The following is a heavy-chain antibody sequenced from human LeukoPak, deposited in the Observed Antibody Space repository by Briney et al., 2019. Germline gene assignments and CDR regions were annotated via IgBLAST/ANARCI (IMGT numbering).Heavy chain of an antibody. V-gene: IGHV3-64D*09. Sequence: GGSLTLSCAASGFTFSSYAMHWVRQAPGKGLEYVSGINDNGGRTHYGDSLKGRFTISRDNSKNTLYLQMSTLRAEDTAVYYCVKDLSGRYTFDYWGQGTLVTVSS. J-gene: IGHJ4*02. CDR3: VKDLSGRYTFDY. D-gene: IGHD1-26*01. CDR1: GFTFSSYA. CDR2: INDNGGRT.